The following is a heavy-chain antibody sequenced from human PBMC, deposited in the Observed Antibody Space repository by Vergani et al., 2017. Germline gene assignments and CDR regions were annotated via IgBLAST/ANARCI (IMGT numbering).Heavy chain of an antibody. V-gene: IGHV1-45*02. D-gene: IGHD2-2*01. CDR3: ALAESSTSCINSVCITPETGSWFDP. J-gene: IGHJ5*02. CDR2: ITPFNGNT. CDR1: GYTFTYRY. Sequence: QMQLVQSGAEVKKTGSSVKVSCKASGYTFTYRYLHWVRQAPGQALEWMGWITPFNGNTNYAQKFQVRVTITRDRSMSTAYMELSSLRSEDTAMYYCALAESSTSCINSVCITPETGSWFDPWGQGTLVTVSS.